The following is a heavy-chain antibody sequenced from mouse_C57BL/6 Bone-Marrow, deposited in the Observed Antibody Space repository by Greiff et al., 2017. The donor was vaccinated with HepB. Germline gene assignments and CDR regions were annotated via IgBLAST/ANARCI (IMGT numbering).Heavy chain of an antibody. J-gene: IGHJ1*03. CDR3: VRQRITTGYFDV. Sequence: DVKLVESGGGLVQPKGSLKLSCAASGFSFNTYAMNWVRQAPGKGLEWVARIRSKSNNYATYYADSVKDRFTISRDDSESMLYLQMNNLKTEDTAMYYCVRQRITTGYFDVWGTGTTVTVSS. CDR1: GFSFNTYA. V-gene: IGHV10-1*01. D-gene: IGHD1-1*01. CDR2: IRSKSNNYAT.